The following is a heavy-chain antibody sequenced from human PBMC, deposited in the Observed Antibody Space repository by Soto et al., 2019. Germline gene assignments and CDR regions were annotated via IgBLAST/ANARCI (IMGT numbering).Heavy chain of an antibody. CDR3: AGERGRLYGMDV. J-gene: IGHJ6*02. CDR1: GYSISSGYF. D-gene: IGHD6-25*01. CDR2: IYYGGST. V-gene: IGHV4-38-2*02. Sequence: KTSETLSLTCAVSGYSISSGYFWGWIRRPPGKGLEWIGSIYYGGSTYYTPSLKSRVTISVDTSKNQFSLRLSSVTATDTAVYFCAGERGRLYGMDVWGQGTTVTVSS.